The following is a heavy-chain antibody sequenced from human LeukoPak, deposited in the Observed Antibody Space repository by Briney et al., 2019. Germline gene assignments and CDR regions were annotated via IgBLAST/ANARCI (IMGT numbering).Heavy chain of an antibody. V-gene: IGHV3-21*01. CDR1: GFTFSSYS. CDR2: ISRTSSYI. D-gene: IGHD3-16*01. J-gene: IGHJ2*01. Sequence: GGSLRLSCAASGFTFSSYSMNWVRQAPGKGLEWVSSISRTSSYIYYADSVKGRFTISRDNAKNSLYLQMNSLRAEDTAVYYCARGDTDHWGSFWYFDLWGRGTLVTVSS. CDR3: ARGDTDHWGSFWYFDL.